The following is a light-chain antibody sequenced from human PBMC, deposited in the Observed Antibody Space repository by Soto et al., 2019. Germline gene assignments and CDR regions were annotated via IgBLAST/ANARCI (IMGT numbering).Light chain of an antibody. CDR1: SSDVGAYNY. V-gene: IGLV2-14*01. J-gene: IGLJ2*01. Sequence: QSALTQPASVSGSPGQSITISCTGTSSDVGAYNYVSWYQQHPGKAPKLMIYEVTHRPSGISNRFSASKSGNTASLTISGLQAEDEADYYCSSYTISTTVIFGGGTKLTVL. CDR2: EVT. CDR3: SSYTISTTVI.